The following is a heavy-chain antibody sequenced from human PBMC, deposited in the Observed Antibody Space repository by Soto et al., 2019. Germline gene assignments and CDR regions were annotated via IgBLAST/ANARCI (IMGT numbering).Heavy chain of an antibody. V-gene: IGHV1-8*01. D-gene: IGHD3-16*01. Sequence: XSVKVSCTASAYPFTSYDINWVRQATGQGLEWMGWMNPNSGNTGYAQKFQGRVTMTRNTSISTAYMELSSLRSEDTAVYYCARPKPYTVGGGVGFWFDPWGQGTLVTVSS. CDR2: MNPNSGNT. CDR3: ARPKPYTVGGGVGFWFDP. J-gene: IGHJ5*02. CDR1: AYPFTSYD.